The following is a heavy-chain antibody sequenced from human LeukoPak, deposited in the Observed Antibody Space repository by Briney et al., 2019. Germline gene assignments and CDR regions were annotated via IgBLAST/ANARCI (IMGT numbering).Heavy chain of an antibody. CDR2: IWYDGSNK. J-gene: IGHJ4*02. CDR1: GFTFSSYG. V-gene: IGHV3-33*01. Sequence: GGSLRLSCAASGFTFSSYGMHWGRQAPGKGLEWVAVIWYDGSNKYYADSVKGRFTISRDNSKNTLYLQMNSLRAEDTAVYYCARDSSGTHSFDYWGQGTLVTVSS. CDR3: ARDSSGTHSFDY. D-gene: IGHD1-26*01.